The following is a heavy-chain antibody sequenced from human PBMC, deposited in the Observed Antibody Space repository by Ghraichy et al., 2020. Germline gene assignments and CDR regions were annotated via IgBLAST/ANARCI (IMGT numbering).Heavy chain of an antibody. D-gene: IGHD3-22*01. CDR2: INPSGGST. CDR1: GYTFTSYY. J-gene: IGHJ4*02. V-gene: IGHV1-46*03. Sequence: ASVKVSCKTSGYTFTSYYTHWVRQAPGQGLEWMGIINPSGGSTSYAQKFQGRVTMTRDTSTSTVYMELSSLRSEDTAVYYCARGVYDSSGYYYVYYWGQGTLVTVSS. CDR3: ARGVYDSSGYYYVYY.